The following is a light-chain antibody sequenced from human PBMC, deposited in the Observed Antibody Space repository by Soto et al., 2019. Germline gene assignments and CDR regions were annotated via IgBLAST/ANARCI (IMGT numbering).Light chain of an antibody. CDR1: QSVSSY. CDR2: DAS. J-gene: IGKJ5*01. V-gene: IGKV3-11*01. Sequence: EIVLTQSPATLSLSPGERATLSCRASQSVSSYLAWYQQKPGQAPRLLIYDASNRATGIPARFSGSGSATDFTLTISSLEHEDFSVYYCQQRSNWPVTFGQGTRLEIK. CDR3: QQRSNWPVT.